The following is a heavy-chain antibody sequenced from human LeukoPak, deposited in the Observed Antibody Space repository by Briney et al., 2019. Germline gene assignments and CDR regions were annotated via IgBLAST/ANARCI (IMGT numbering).Heavy chain of an antibody. V-gene: IGHV1-2*06. J-gene: IGHJ4*02. CDR1: GYTFTGYY. CDR3: AAGVVVAAIDS. CDR2: IHPNSGGT. D-gene: IGHD2-15*01. Sequence: GSSVKVSCKASGYTFTGYYMHWVRQAPGQGLEWMGRIHPNSGGTNYAQKFQGRVTMTRDTSISTAYMELSRLRSDDTAVYYCAAGVVVAAIDSWGQGTLVTVSS.